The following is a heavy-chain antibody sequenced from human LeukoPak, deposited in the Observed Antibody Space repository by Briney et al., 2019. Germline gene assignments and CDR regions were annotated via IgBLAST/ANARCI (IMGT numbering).Heavy chain of an antibody. J-gene: IGHJ5*02. CDR3: ARGCPIANYYGSGSYSRPHNWFDP. CDR2: INPNSGGT. CDR1: GGTFSSYA. V-gene: IGHV1-2*04. Sequence: ASVKVSCKASGGTFSSYAISWVRQAPGQGLEWMGWINPNSGGTNYAQKFQGWVTMTRDTSISTAYMELSRLRSDDTAVYYCARGCPIANYYGSGSYSRPHNWFDPWGQGTLVTVSS. D-gene: IGHD3-10*01.